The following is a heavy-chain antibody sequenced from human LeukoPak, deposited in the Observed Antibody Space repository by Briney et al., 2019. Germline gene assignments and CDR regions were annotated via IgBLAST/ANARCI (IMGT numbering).Heavy chain of an antibody. Sequence: GGSLRLSCAASGFTFDDYGMSWVRQAPGKGLEGVSGINWNGGSTGYADSVKGRFTISRDNSKNTLYLQMNSLRPEDTALYYCAKEGDYYGSGSHRDAFDMWGQGTMVTVSS. CDR3: AKEGDYYGSGSHRDAFDM. V-gene: IGHV3-20*04. CDR1: GFTFDDYG. CDR2: INWNGGST. D-gene: IGHD3-10*01. J-gene: IGHJ3*02.